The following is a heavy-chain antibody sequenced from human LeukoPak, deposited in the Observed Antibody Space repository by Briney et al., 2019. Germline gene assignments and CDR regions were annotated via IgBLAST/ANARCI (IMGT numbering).Heavy chain of an antibody. CDR2: INPNSGGT. CDR3: ARDGAVRQDPFDY. CDR1: GYTFTGYY. J-gene: IGHJ4*02. V-gene: IGHV1-2*06. Sequence: GASVKVSCKASGYTFTGYYMHWVRQAPGQGLEWMGRINPNSGGTNYAQKFQGRVTMTRDTSISTAYMELSSLRSEDTAVYYCARDGAVRQDPFDYWGQGTLVTVSS. D-gene: IGHD3-10*01.